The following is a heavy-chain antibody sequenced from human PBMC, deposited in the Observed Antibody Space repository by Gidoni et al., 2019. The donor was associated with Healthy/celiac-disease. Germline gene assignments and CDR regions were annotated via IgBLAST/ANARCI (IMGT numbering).Heavy chain of an antibody. CDR1: GFTFSSYA. V-gene: IGHV3-23*01. CDR2: ISGSGGST. Sequence: EVQLLESGGGLVQPGGSLRLSCAASGFTFSSYAMSWVRQAPGKGMEWVSAISGSGGSTYYADSVEGRFTISRDNSKNTLYLQMNSLRAEDTAVYYCAKWPGVPYYYYGMDVWGQGTTVTVSS. J-gene: IGHJ6*02. CDR3: AKWPGVPYYYYGMDV. D-gene: IGHD7-27*01.